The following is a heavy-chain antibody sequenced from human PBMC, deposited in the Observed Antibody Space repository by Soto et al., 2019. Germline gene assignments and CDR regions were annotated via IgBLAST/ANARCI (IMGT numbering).Heavy chain of an antibody. Sequence: QVQLVESGGGVVQPGKSLRLSCAASGFTFSTYAMHWVRQAPGKGLEWVAVISYDGSNKYYADSVKGRFTISRDNSKNTLYLQMHSLRIEDTAVYYCARDLLITQQRARYYYYGMDVWGQGTTVTVSS. CDR3: ARDLLITQQRARYYYYGMDV. D-gene: IGHD3-10*01. CDR2: ISYDGSNK. V-gene: IGHV3-30-3*01. J-gene: IGHJ6*02. CDR1: GFTFSTYA.